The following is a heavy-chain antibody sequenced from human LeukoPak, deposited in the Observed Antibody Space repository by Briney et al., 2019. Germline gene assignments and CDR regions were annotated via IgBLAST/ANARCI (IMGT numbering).Heavy chain of an antibody. Sequence: SETLSLTCTVSGGSISSSSYYWGWIRQPPGKGLEWIGSIYYSGNTYYNPSLKSRVTISVDTSKNQFSLKLSSVTAADTAVYYCARQGISTSQCFDYWGQGTLVTVSS. D-gene: IGHD2-21*01. J-gene: IGHJ4*02. CDR1: GGSISSSSYY. CDR3: ARQGISTSQCFDY. V-gene: IGHV4-39*01. CDR2: IYYSGNT.